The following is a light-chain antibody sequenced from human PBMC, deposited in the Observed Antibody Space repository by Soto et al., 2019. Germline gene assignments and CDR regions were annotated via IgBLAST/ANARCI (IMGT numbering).Light chain of an antibody. CDR1: EFLSSSY. V-gene: IGKV3-20*01. CDR2: AAS. J-gene: IGKJ2*01. CDR3: QQQGT. Sequence: EIVLTQSPGTLSLSPGERATLSCRASEFLSSSYLVWYQQKPGQAPRLIIYAASRRATGIPDRFSGSGSATEYTLTINTLEPEDCALYYCQQQGTFGQGTKWEIK.